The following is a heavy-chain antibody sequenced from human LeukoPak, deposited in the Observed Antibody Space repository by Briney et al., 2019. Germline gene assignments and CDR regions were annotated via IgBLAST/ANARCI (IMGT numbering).Heavy chain of an antibody. CDR2: ISAYNGNT. CDR1: GYTFTSYG. CDR3: ARDQGGRQQWLVHYYYGMDV. J-gene: IGHJ6*02. V-gene: IGHV1-18*01. Sequence: ASVKVSCKASGYTFTSYGISWVRQAPGQGLEWMGWISAYNGNTNYAQKLQGRATMTTDTSTSTAYMELRSLRSDDTAVYYCARDQGGRQQWLVHYYYGMDVWGQGTTVTVSS. D-gene: IGHD6-19*01.